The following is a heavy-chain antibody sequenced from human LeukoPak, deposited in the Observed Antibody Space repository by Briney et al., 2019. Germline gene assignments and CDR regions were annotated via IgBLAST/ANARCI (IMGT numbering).Heavy chain of an antibody. CDR2: IYYSGGT. V-gene: IGHV4-59*01. J-gene: IGHJ5*02. CDR1: GGSISSYY. CDR3: AREEAGIAAAGTEYNWFDP. D-gene: IGHD6-13*01. Sequence: SETLSLTCTVSGGSISSYYWSWIRQPPGKGLEWIGYIYYSGGTNYNPSLKSRVTISVDTSKNQFSLKLSSVTAADTAVYYCAREEAGIAAAGTEYNWFDPWGQGTLVTVSS.